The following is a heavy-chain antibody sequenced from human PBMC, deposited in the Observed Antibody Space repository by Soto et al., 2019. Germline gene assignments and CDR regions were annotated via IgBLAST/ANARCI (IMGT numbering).Heavy chain of an antibody. CDR1: GVTVSSSY. V-gene: IGHV3-53*04. J-gene: IGHJ4*02. CDR2: LFRDGTT. Sequence: GGSLRLSCAGSGVTVSSSYMSWVRQAPGKGPEWVSVLFRDGTTFYADSVKGRFTISRHSSENTLHLQMNSLRGEDTAVYYCARAEYTGSLTAERDDWGQGTLVTVSS. CDR3: ARAEYTGSLTAERDD. D-gene: IGHD6-13*01.